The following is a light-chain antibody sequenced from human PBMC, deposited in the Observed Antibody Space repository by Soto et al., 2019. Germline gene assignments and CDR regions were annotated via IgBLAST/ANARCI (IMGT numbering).Light chain of an antibody. V-gene: IGLV1-40*01. J-gene: IGLJ3*02. CDR1: ISNLGAGYD. CDR3: QAYDYSLTASV. Sequence: QSVLTQPPSVSGAPGQRVTLSCTGNISNLGAGYDVHWYQQLPGAAPKLVIFGNRNRPSGVPERFSGSKSGTSASLAITGLQAEDEADYSCQAYDYSLTASVFGGGTKLTVL. CDR2: GNR.